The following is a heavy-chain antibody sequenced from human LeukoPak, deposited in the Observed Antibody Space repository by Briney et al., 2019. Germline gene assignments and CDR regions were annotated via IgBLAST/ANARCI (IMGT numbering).Heavy chain of an antibody. CDR2: IHYGGTT. V-gene: IGHV4-39*01. CDR1: GGSIGSGYY. D-gene: IGHD3-22*01. CDR3: AALYYDSSGYYSDY. Sequence: SETLSLTCTVSGGSIGSGYYWAWIRQPPGKGLEWTGSIHYGGTTHYNPSLQSRVSISADTSKNQFALDLRSVTAADTAVYYCAALYYDSSGYYSDYWGQGTLVTVSS. J-gene: IGHJ4*02.